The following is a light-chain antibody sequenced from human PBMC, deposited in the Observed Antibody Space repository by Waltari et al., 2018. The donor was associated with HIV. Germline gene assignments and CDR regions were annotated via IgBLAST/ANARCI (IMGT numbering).Light chain of an antibody. CDR2: DDR. CDR1: KIGSKS. V-gene: IGLV3-21*02. J-gene: IGLJ2*01. Sequence: SYVLTQPPSVSVAQGQTARITCGGNKIGSKSVHWYQQKPGQAPVLVVYDDRDRPSGIPERFSGSNSGNTATLTISRVEAGDEADYYCQVWDSSSDLGVFGGGTKLTVL. CDR3: QVWDSSSDLGV.